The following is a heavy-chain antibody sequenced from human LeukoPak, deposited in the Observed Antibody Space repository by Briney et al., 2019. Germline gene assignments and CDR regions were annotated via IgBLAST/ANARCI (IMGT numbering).Heavy chain of an antibody. CDR2: INTDGSST. Sequence: SGGSLRLSCTASGFTFSGFWMYWVRQVPGKGLVSVSRINTDGSSTSYADSVKGRFTISRDSAKNTLYLQMNSLRAEDTALYYYVRDSSASYWGQGTLVTVSS. J-gene: IGHJ4*02. V-gene: IGHV3-74*01. CDR1: GFTFSGFW. D-gene: IGHD3-22*01. CDR3: VRDSSASY.